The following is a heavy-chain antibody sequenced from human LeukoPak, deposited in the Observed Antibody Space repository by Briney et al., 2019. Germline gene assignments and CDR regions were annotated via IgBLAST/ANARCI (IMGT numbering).Heavy chain of an antibody. D-gene: IGHD3-3*01. V-gene: IGHV3-66*01. Sequence: PGGSLRLSCAASGFTFSSYAMHWVRQAPGRGLEWVSVIYSGGSTYYADSVKGRFTISRDNSKNTLYLQMNSLRAEDTAVYYCARGTTYYDFWSGYDQLYYFDYWGQGTLVTVSS. J-gene: IGHJ4*02. CDR2: IYSGGST. CDR3: ARGTTYYDFWSGYDQLYYFDY. CDR1: GFTFSSYA.